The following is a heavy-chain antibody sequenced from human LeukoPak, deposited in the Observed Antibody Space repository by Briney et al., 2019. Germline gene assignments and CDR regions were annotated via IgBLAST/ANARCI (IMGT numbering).Heavy chain of an antibody. CDR1: GGSVSSGSHY. J-gene: IGHJ3*01. CDR3: ARAASDAIKMGAFDV. D-gene: IGHD2-2*02. CDR2: IYNSGST. Sequence: SETLSLTCTVSGGSVSSGSHYWSWIRQPPGKGLEWIGYIYNSGSTNYNPSLKSRVTISADTSKNLFSLKLSSVTAADTAVYYCARAASDAIKMGAFDVWGQGTMVTVSP. V-gene: IGHV4-61*01.